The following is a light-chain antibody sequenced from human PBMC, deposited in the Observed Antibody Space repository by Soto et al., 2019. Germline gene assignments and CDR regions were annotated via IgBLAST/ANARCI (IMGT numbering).Light chain of an antibody. CDR2: EVS. V-gene: IGLV2-23*02. CDR3: CSYAGSSTFYV. J-gene: IGLJ1*01. Sequence: QSALTQPASVSGSPGQSITISCTGTSSDVGSYNLVSWYQQHPGKAPKLMIYEVSKRPSGVSNRFSGSKSGNTASLTISGLQAEDEAAYYCCSYAGSSTFYVFGTGTKVTAL. CDR1: SSDVGSYNL.